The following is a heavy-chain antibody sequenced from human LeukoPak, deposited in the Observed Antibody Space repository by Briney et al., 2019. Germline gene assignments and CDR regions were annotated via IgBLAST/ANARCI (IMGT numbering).Heavy chain of an antibody. D-gene: IGHD4-23*01. J-gene: IGHJ3*02. Sequence: ASGXXFTXYAXXWVRQXPXQXXEXXGWINTNTGNPTYAQGFTGRFVFSLDTSVSTAYLQISSLKAEDTAVYYCAREMSVVYDACDIWGQGTMVTVS. V-gene: IGHV7-4-1*02. CDR3: AREMSVVYDACDI. CDR1: GXXFTXYA. CDR2: INTNTGNP.